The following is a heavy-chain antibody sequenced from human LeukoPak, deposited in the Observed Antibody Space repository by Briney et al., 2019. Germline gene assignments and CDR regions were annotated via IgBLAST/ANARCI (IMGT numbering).Heavy chain of an antibody. J-gene: IGHJ4*02. CDR3: ARSGYSYGKDIFDY. CDR2: ISSSSSYI. CDR1: GFTFSSYS. Sequence: GGSLRLSCAASGFTFSSYSMNWVRQAPGKGLEWVSSISSSSSYIYYADSVKGRFTISRDNAKNSLYLQMNSLRAEDTAVYYCARSGYSYGKDIFDYWGQGTLVTVSS. D-gene: IGHD5-18*01. V-gene: IGHV3-21*01.